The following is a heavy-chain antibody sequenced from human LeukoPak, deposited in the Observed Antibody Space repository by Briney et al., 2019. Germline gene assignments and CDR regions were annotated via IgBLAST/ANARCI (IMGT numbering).Heavy chain of an antibody. V-gene: IGHV3-53*01. CDR3: ARAPLEYYYGMDV. D-gene: IGHD3-3*01. CDR2: IYSGGST. Sequence: GGSLRLSCAASGFTVSSNYMSWVRQAPGKGLEWVSVIYSGGSTYYADSVKGRLTISRDNSKNTLYLQMNSLRAEDTAVYYCARAPLEYYYGMDVWGKGTTVTVSS. J-gene: IGHJ6*04. CDR1: GFTVSSNY.